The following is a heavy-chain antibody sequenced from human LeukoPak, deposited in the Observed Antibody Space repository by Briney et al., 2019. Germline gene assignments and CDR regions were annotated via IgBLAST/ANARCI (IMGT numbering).Heavy chain of an antibody. D-gene: IGHD4-23*01. V-gene: IGHV4-4*07. Sequence: SETLSLTCTVSGGSISSYYWSWIRQPAGKGLEWIGRIYTGGSTNYNPSLKSRVTMSVDTSKNQFSLKLSSVTAADTAVYYCAAGGNSFQFIYWGQGTLVTVSS. CDR2: IYTGGST. J-gene: IGHJ4*02. CDR3: AAGGNSFQFIY. CDR1: GGSISSYY.